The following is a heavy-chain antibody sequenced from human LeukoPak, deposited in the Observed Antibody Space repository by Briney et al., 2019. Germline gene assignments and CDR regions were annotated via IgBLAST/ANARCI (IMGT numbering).Heavy chain of an antibody. J-gene: IGHJ6*02. CDR2: TYYRSKWFN. D-gene: IGHD2-15*01. CDR1: GDTVSSNSAA. Sequence: SQTLSLTCAISGDTVSSNSAAWNWIRQSPSRGLEWLGRTYYRSKWFNDYALSMKSRITINPDTSKNQFSLHLNSVTPEDTAVYYCARARYCSGGSCYYGLDVWGQGTTVTVSS. V-gene: IGHV6-1*01. CDR3: ARARYCSGGSCYYGLDV.